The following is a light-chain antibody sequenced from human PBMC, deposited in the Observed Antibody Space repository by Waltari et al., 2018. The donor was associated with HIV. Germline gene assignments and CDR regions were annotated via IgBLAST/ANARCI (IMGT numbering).Light chain of an antibody. J-gene: IGLJ3*02. CDR2: YDS. CDR1: NIGSKR. V-gene: IGLV3-21*04. CDR3: QVWDSSSDLSWV. Sequence: SYVLTQPPSVSVAPGKTARLTCGGNNIGSKRVPWYQQKPGQAPVLVIYYDSDRPSGIPERFSGSNSGNTATLTISRVEAGDEADYYCQVWDSSSDLSWVFGGGTKLTVL.